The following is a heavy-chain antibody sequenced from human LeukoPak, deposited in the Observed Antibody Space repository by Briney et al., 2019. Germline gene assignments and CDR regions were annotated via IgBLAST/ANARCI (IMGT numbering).Heavy chain of an antibody. J-gene: IGHJ4*02. D-gene: IGHD3-22*01. Sequence: SVKVSCKASGGTFSSYAISWVRQAPGQGLEWMGGIIPIFGTANYAQKFQGRVTTTADKSTSTAYMELSSLRSEDTAVYYCATDLKSDSSGYYYFDYWGQGTLVTVSS. V-gene: IGHV1-69*06. CDR1: GGTFSSYA. CDR2: IIPIFGTA. CDR3: ATDLKSDSSGYYYFDY.